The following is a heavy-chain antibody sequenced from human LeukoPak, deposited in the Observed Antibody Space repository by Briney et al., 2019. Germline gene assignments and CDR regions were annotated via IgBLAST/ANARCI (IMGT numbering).Heavy chain of an antibody. CDR3: ARDPIQLWPPDGFDY. CDR2: IIPILGIA. CDR1: GGTFSSYA. V-gene: IGHV1-69*04. J-gene: IGHJ4*02. Sequence: ASGKLSCKASGGTFSSYAIGWVRQGPGQGLGWMERIIPILGIANYAQKFQGRVTITADKSTSTAYMELCSLRSEDTAVYYCARDPIQLWPPDGFDYWGQGTLVTVSS. D-gene: IGHD5-18*01.